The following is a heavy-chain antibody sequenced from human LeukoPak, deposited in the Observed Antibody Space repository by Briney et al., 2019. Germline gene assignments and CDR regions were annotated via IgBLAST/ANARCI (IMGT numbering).Heavy chain of an antibody. CDR2: IRYDGNNK. CDR3: AKGTVGAYEIDY. D-gene: IGHD1-26*01. CDR1: GFTFSSYG. J-gene: IGHJ4*02. Sequence: GGSLRLSXAASGFTFSSYGLHWVRQAPGRGLEWVAFIRYDGNNKYYADSVKGRFTISRDNSKNTLYLQMNSLRTEDTAVYYCAKGTVGAYEIDYWGQGTLVTVSS. V-gene: IGHV3-30*02.